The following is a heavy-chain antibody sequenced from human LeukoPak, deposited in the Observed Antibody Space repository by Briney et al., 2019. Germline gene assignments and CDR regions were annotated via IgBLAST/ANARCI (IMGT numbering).Heavy chain of an antibody. CDR2: INPNSGGT. CDR3: ASDIVVVPAEAFDI. CDR1: GYTFTGYY. Sequence: ASVKVSCKASGYTFTGYYMHWVRQAPGQGLEWMGWINPNSGGTNYAQKFQGRVTTTRDTSISTAYMELSRLRSDDTAVYYCASDIVVVPAEAFDIWGQGTMVTVSS. D-gene: IGHD2-2*01. V-gene: IGHV1-2*02. J-gene: IGHJ3*02.